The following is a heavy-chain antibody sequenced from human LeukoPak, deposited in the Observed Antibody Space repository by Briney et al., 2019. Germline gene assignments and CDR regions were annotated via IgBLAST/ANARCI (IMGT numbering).Heavy chain of an antibody. CDR3: ARALQPPFDY. D-gene: IGHD4-11*01. J-gene: IGHJ4*02. CDR1: GFTFSSYG. V-gene: IGHV3-33*01. Sequence: PGRSLTLSCAASGFTFSSYGMHWVRQAPGKGLEWVAVIWYDGSNKYYADSVKGRFTISRDNSKNTLYLQMNSLRAEDTAVYYCARALQPPFDYWGQGTLVTVSS. CDR2: IWYDGSNK.